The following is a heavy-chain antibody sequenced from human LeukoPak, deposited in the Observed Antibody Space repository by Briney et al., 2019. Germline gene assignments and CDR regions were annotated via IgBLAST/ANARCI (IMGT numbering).Heavy chain of an antibody. V-gene: IGHV3-66*02. J-gene: IGHJ6*02. CDR1: GFTLSSNY. Sequence: GSLRLSCVASGFTLSSNYMSWVRQAPGKGLERFSVIYSGGSTYYSDSVKGRFTISRDNSKNTLYLQMTRLRAEDTAVYYCARDPGYSYGSYYGMDVWGQGTTVTVSS. CDR2: IYSGGST. CDR3: ARDPGYSYGSYYGMDV. D-gene: IGHD5-18*01.